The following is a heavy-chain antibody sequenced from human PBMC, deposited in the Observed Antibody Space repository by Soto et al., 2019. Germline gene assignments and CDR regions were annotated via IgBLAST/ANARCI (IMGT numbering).Heavy chain of an antibody. CDR1: CGSIISYY. CDR3: ARIAAAGYSFDY. J-gene: IGHJ4*02. D-gene: IGHD6-13*01. Sequence: SEALSVTCTFSCGSIISYYWSWIRQPPGKGLEGIGYIYYSGSTNYNPSLKSRVTISVDTSKNQFSLKLSSVTAADTAVYYCARIAAAGYSFDYWGQGTLVTVSS. CDR2: IYYSGST. V-gene: IGHV4-59*01.